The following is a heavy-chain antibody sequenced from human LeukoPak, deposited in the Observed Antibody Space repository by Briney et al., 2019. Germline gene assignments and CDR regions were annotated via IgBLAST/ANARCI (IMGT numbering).Heavy chain of an antibody. V-gene: IGHV1-69*06. CDR1: GGIFTTYA. D-gene: IGHD2-15*01. J-gene: IGHJ3*02. Sequence: SVKVSCKASGGIFTTYAINWVRQAPGQGLEWMGRTIPIFGSTNYAQKFQRRATITADKSTSTAYMELSSLRSEDTAMYYCARDSPIPNPGCTGGTCLPMGGPFDIWGQGTMVTVSS. CDR2: TIPIFGST. CDR3: ARDSPIPNPGCTGGTCLPMGGPFDI.